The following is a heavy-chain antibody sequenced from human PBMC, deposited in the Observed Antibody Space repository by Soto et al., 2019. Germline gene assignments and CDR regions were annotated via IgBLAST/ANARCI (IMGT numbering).Heavy chain of an antibody. J-gene: IGHJ4*02. CDR2: ISYDGSNK. D-gene: IGHD4-17*01. CDR3: ARAGHDYPFDY. V-gene: IGHV3-30-3*01. CDR1: GITFSSYA. Sequence: PGGSLRLSCAASGITFSSYAMHWVRQAPGKGLEWVAVISYDGSNKYYADSVKGRFTISRDNSKNTLYLQMNSLRAEDTAVYYCARAGHDYPFDYWGQGTLVTVSS.